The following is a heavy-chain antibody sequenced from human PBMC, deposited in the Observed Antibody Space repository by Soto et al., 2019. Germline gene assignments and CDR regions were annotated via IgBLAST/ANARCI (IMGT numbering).Heavy chain of an antibody. V-gene: IGHV4-4*02. CDR3: ARDRRYYDSSGYSSFDY. CDR2: IYYSGST. Sequence: SETLSLTCAVSGGSISSSNWWSLVLHRPGKGLEWIGYIYYSGSTYYNPSLKSRVTISVDTSKNQFSLKLSSVTAADTAVYYCARDRRYYDSSGYSSFDYWGQGTLVTVSS. J-gene: IGHJ4*02. D-gene: IGHD3-22*01. CDR1: GGSISSSNW.